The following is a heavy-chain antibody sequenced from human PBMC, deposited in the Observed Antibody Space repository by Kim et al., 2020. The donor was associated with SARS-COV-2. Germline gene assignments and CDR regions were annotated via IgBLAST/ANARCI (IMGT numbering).Heavy chain of an antibody. V-gene: IGHV3-30*18. D-gene: IGHD5-12*01. Sequence: GGSLRLSCSASGFTFRDYGMHWVRQASGKGLEWVAMISHDGGHEFYGDSVKGRFTASRDNSRNMVYLQMNSLRHDDTALYYCAKSKEWVDLVATIANWGQGTLVTVSS. CDR2: ISHDGGHE. CDR1: GFTFRDYG. J-gene: IGHJ4*02. CDR3: AKSKEWVDLVATIAN.